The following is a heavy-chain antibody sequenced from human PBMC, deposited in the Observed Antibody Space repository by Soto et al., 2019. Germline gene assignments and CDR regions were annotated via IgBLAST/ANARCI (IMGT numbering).Heavy chain of an antibody. V-gene: IGHV3-33*06. CDR1: GFTFGTYA. CDR3: AKGESKYCSGGSCYNFDY. D-gene: IGHD2-15*01. J-gene: IGHJ4*02. Sequence: GGSLRLSCAASGFTFGTYAMHWVRQAPGKGLEWVSVISYDGSNTYYGDAVKGRFTISRDNSKSTLYLQMNSLRAEDTAVYYCAKGESKYCSGGSCYNFDYWGQGIQVTVSS. CDR2: ISYDGSNT.